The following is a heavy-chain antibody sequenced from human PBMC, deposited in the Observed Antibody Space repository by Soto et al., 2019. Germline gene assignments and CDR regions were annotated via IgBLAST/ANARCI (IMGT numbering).Heavy chain of an antibody. CDR2: VSTYNGNT. CDR1: GYTFTSYG. Sequence: QVQLVQSGPEVKMPGASVNVSCKASGYTFTSYGINWVRQAPGQGLEWMGRVSTYNGNTKYAQKFQGRVTMTTDTSTTTVYMHLRSLRSDDTAVYYCARDVSSDTTGFRGYDLWGQGTQVTVSS. CDR3: ARDVSSDTTGFRGYDL. V-gene: IGHV1-18*01. J-gene: IGHJ4*02. D-gene: IGHD3-10*01.